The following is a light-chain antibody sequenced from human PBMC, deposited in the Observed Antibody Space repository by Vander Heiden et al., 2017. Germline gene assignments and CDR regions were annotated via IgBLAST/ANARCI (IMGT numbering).Light chain of an antibody. V-gene: IGKV1-5*03. Sequence: DIQITQSPSTLSASVGDRVTITCRASQSVSTWLAWYQQKPGKAPKLLIYKASTSESGVPSRFSGSGSGTEFTLTISSLQPDDFATYYCQQYNSYWTFGQGTKVELK. CDR2: KAS. CDR1: QSVSTW. J-gene: IGKJ1*01. CDR3: QQYNSYWT.